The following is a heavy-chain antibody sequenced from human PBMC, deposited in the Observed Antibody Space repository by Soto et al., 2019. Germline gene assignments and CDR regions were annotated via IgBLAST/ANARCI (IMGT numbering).Heavy chain of an antibody. CDR2: IYHSGST. V-gene: IGHV4-31*03. CDR1: GGSISTGGNY. Sequence: QVQLQESGPGLVKPSQTLSLTCTVSGGSISTGGNYWSWIRQHPGKGLEWIGHIYHSGSTYYNPSLKSRVIISVDTSKNQFSLKLSSVTAADTAVYYCARARGYCSGGSCYCWFDPWGQGTLVTVSS. CDR3: ARARGYCSGGSCYCWFDP. D-gene: IGHD2-15*01. J-gene: IGHJ5*02.